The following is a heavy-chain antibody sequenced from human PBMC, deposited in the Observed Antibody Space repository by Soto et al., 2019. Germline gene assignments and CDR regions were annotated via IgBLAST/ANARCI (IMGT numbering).Heavy chain of an antibody. Sequence: LRLSCAASGFTFSSYGMHWVRQAPGKGLEWVAVISYDGSNKYYADSVKGRFTISRDNSKNTLYLQMSSLRAEDTAVYHCAKDQGYYDSSGYYFHYWGQGTLVTVSS. CDR3: AKDQGYYDSSGYYFHY. J-gene: IGHJ4*02. D-gene: IGHD3-22*01. V-gene: IGHV3-30*18. CDR1: GFTFSSYG. CDR2: ISYDGSNK.